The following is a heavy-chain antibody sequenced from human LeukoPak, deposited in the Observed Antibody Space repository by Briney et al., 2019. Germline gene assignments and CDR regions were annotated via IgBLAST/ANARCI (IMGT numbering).Heavy chain of an antibody. Sequence: GGSLRLSCAASGFIFSSYWMGWVRQAPGKGLEWVANIKQDGTEKYYVDSVKGRFTISRDNAKNSLYLQMNSLRAEDTAVYYCAKWELYSGFYYIDYWGQGTLATVSS. J-gene: IGHJ4*02. V-gene: IGHV3-7*01. CDR3: AKWELYSGFYYIDY. D-gene: IGHD1-26*01. CDR2: IKQDGTEK. CDR1: GFIFSSYW.